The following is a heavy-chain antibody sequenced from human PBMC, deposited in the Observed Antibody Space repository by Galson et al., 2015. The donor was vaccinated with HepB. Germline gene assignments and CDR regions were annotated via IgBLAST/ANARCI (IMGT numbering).Heavy chain of an antibody. Sequence: SVKVSCKASGYTFTSYGISWVRQAPGQGLEWMGWISAYNGNTNYAQKLQGRVTMTTDTSTSTAYMELRSLRSDDTAVYYCARGPSYYYDSSGYSYWGRGTLVTVSS. CDR2: ISAYNGNT. CDR3: ARGPSYYYDSSGYSY. J-gene: IGHJ4*02. V-gene: IGHV1-18*01. CDR1: GYTFTSYG. D-gene: IGHD3-22*01.